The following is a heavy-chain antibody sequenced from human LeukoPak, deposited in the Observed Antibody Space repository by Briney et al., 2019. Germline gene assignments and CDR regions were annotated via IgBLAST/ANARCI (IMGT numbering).Heavy chain of an antibody. J-gene: IGHJ4*02. V-gene: IGHV4-39*01. CDR2: IYYSGTT. CDR3: ARHEAQDFDY. Sequence: TSETLSLTCTVSGGSNSSSNYYWGWIRQPPGKGLEWIGSIYYSGTTYYSSSLKSRVIISVDTSKNQFSLKLSSVTATDTAVYYCARHEAQDFDYWGQGTLVTVSS. CDR1: GGSNSSSNYY.